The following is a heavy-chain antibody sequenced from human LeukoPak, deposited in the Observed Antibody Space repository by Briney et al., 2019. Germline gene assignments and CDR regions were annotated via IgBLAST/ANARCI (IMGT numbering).Heavy chain of an antibody. CDR2: IYYSGST. CDR1: GGSISSYY. V-gene: IGHV4-59*01. J-gene: IGHJ4*02. Sequence: SETLSLTCTVSGGSISSYYWSWIRQPPGKGLEWIGYIYYSGSTNYNPSLKSRVTISADTAKNQFSLKLSSVTAADTAVYYCARSKGDYVFDYWGQGTLVIVSS. D-gene: IGHD4-17*01. CDR3: ARSKGDYVFDY.